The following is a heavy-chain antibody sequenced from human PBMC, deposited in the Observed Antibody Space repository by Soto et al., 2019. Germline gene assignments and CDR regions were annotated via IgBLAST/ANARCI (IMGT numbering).Heavy chain of an antibody. V-gene: IGHV3-23*01. Sequence: GGSLRLSCAASGFTFSIYAMSWVRQAPGKGLEWVSTIGGSGGGTSYADFVRGRFTISRDNSRNTPYLQMNSLRAEDTAVYYCAKDAPGSGWLSDYWGQGTLVTVSS. CDR1: GFTFSIYA. CDR3: AKDAPGSGWLSDY. J-gene: IGHJ4*02. CDR2: IGGSGGGT. D-gene: IGHD3-22*01.